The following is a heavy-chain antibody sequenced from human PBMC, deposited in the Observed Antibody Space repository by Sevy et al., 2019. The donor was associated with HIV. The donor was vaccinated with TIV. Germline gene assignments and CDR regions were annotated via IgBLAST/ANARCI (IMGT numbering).Heavy chain of an antibody. Sequence: GGSLRLSCAASGFTFSTYAMHWVRQAPGKGLEWVAVISYDGSNTYYADSVMGRFTISRDSSKNTLYLQMNSLRAEDTAVYFCARDGGYDSRGYDLSNYWGQGTLVTVSS. CDR3: ARDGGYDSRGYDLSNY. J-gene: IGHJ4*02. CDR2: ISYDGSNT. V-gene: IGHV3-30*04. D-gene: IGHD3-22*01. CDR1: GFTFSTYA.